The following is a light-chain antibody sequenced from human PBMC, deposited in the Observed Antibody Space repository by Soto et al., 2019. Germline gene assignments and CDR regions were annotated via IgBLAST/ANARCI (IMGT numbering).Light chain of an antibody. CDR2: KVS. CDR1: ESLLHSDGQTY. V-gene: IGKV2D-29*01. Sequence: DIVVTQTPLSLSVTPGQPASISCKSSESLLHSDGQTYLFWYLQKPGQPPQLLIYKVSNHFSGVPDRFSGSGSGTDFTLTISSLQAEDVAVYYCQQYYSSPRTFVQGTKVEIK. J-gene: IGKJ1*01. CDR3: QQYYSSPRT.